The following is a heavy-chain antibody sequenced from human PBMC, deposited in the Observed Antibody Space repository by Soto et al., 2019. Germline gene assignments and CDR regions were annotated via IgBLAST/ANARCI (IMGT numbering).Heavy chain of an antibody. V-gene: IGHV3-21*01. D-gene: IGHD2-2*02. J-gene: IGHJ6*02. CDR3: ARAYTGRLPRRADYYYAMDV. CDR2: ISSSSSYI. Sequence: GGSLRLSCAASGFTFSSYSMNWVRQAPGKGLEWVSSISSSSSYIYYADSVKGRFTISRDNAKNSVYLQMNDLRAGDSAVYYCARAYTGRLPRRADYYYAMDVWGQGTTVTVSS. CDR1: GFTFSSYS.